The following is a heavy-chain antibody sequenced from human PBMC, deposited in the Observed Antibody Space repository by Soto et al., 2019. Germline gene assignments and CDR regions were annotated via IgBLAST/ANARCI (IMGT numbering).Heavy chain of an antibody. Sequence: EVQLLESGGGLVQPGGSLRLSCAASGFTFSNCAMSWVRRAPGKGLEWVSSISASGGGTYYADSVKGRFTISRDNSKSTLYLLMNSLSVEDTAIYYCATTGSYLLRWFDPWGQGTLVTVSS. J-gene: IGHJ5*02. CDR3: ATTGSYLLRWFDP. D-gene: IGHD1-26*01. CDR1: GFTFSNCA. V-gene: IGHV3-23*01. CDR2: ISASGGGT.